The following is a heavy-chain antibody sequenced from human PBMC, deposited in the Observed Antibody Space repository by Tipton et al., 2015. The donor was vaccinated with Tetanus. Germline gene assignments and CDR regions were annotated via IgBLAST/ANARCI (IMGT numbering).Heavy chain of an antibody. J-gene: IGHJ4*02. V-gene: IGHV4-39*01. CDR1: GGSISGSSYY. CDR2: IYYSGST. Sequence: TLSLTCSVSGGSISGSSYYWSWIRQPPGKALEWIGSIYYSGSTFYHPSLQSRVTISVGTSKNQFSLRLSSVTAADTAVYFCARHPPPYYYGSGSYLDYWGQGTPVTVSS. CDR3: ARHPPPYYYGSGSYLDY. D-gene: IGHD3-10*01.